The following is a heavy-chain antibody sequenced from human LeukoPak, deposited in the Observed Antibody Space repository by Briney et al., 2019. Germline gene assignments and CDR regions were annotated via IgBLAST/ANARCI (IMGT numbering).Heavy chain of an antibody. J-gene: IGHJ3*02. CDR2: INPSGGST. D-gene: IGHD3-22*01. Sequence: GASVKVSCKASGYTFTSYYMHWVRQAPGQGLEWMGIINPSGGSTSYAQKFQGRVTMTRDMSTSTVYMELSSLRSEDTAVYYCARPKHYDSSGSDAFDIWGQGTMVTVSS. CDR3: ARPKHYDSSGSDAFDI. CDR1: GYTFTSYY. V-gene: IGHV1-46*01.